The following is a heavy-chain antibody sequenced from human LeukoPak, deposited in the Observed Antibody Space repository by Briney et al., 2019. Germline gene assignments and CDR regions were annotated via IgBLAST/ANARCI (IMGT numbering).Heavy chain of an antibody. Sequence: ASVKVSCTASGYPFTGYYMHWVRQAPGQGLEWRGWISAYNGNTNYAQKLQGRVTMTTDTSTSTAYMELRSLRSDDTAVYYCARSPPSEAIAAAGKGFDYWGQGTLVTVSS. CDR1: GYPFTGYY. V-gene: IGHV1-18*04. CDR3: ARSPPSEAIAAAGKGFDY. CDR2: ISAYNGNT. J-gene: IGHJ4*02. D-gene: IGHD6-13*01.